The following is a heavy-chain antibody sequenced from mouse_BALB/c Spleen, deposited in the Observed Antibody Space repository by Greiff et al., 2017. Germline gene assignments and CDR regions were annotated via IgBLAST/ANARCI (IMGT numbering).Heavy chain of an antibody. J-gene: IGHJ2*01. CDR3: ARSGGSSVYYFDY. D-gene: IGHD1-1*01. CDR1: GYSFTGYN. V-gene: IGHV1-39*01. Sequence: EVQLQQSGPELEKPGASVKISCKASGYSFTGYNMNWVKQSNGKSLEWIGYISCYNGATSYNQKFKGKATFTVDTSSSTAYMQFNSLTSEDSAVYYCARSGGSSVYYFDYWGQGTTLTVSS. CDR2: ISCYNGAT.